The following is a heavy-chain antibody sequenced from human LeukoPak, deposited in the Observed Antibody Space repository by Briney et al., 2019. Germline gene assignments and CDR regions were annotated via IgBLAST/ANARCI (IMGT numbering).Heavy chain of an antibody. Sequence: GGSLRLSCAASGFTFSSYGMHWVRQAPGKGLVWVAVISYDGSNKYYADSVKGRFTISRDNSKNTLYLQMNSLRVEDTALYYCATELIRSYDGGFDFWGQGTLVTVSS. CDR1: GFTFSSYG. CDR2: ISYDGSNK. CDR3: ATELIRSYDGGFDF. V-gene: IGHV3-30*03. J-gene: IGHJ4*02. D-gene: IGHD1-26*01.